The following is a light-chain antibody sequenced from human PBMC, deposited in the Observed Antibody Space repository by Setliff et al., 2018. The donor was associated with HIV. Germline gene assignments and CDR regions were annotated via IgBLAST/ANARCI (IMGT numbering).Light chain of an antibody. V-gene: IGLV2-14*03. CDR1: SSDIGSYNF. CDR2: DVT. CDR3: SSYTTSSTYV. Sequence: QSVLTQPAPVSGSPGQSITISCTGTSSDIGSYNFVSWYQQHPGKAPKLMIFDVTRRPSGVSDRFSGSKSGHTASLTISGLQAEDEADYYCSSYTTSSTYVFGTGTKV. J-gene: IGLJ1*01.